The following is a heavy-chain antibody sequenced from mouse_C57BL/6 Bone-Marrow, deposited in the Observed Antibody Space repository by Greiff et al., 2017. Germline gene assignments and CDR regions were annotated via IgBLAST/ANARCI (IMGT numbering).Heavy chain of an antibody. CDR3: ARAGVLRDFYYAMDY. Sequence: VQLQQSGAELVKPGASVKISCKASGYAFSSYWMNWVKQRPGKGLAWIGQIYPGDGDTNYNGKFKGKATLTADKSSSTAYMQLSSLTSEDSAVYFCARAGVLRDFYYAMDYWGQGTSVTVSS. D-gene: IGHD1-1*01. CDR1: GYAFSSYW. V-gene: IGHV1-80*01. CDR2: IYPGDGDT. J-gene: IGHJ4*01.